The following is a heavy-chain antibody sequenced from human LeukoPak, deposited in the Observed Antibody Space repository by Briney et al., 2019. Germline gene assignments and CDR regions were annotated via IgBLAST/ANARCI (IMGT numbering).Heavy chain of an antibody. CDR3: ARQIYDSSGVFDY. J-gene: IGHJ4*02. V-gene: IGHV4-59*08. Sequence: PSETLSLTCTVSGGSISSYYWSWIRQPPGKGLEWIGYIYYSGSTNYNPSLKSRVTISVDTSKNQFSLKLSSVTAADTAVYYCARQIYDSSGVFDYWGQGTLVTVSS. CDR1: GGSISSYY. D-gene: IGHD3-22*01. CDR2: IYYSGST.